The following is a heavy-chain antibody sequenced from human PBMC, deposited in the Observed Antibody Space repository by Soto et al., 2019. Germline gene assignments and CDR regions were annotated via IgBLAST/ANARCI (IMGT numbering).Heavy chain of an antibody. J-gene: IGHJ6*02. CDR1: GDTFTSYD. V-gene: IGHV1-8*01. CDR2: MNPNSGNT. Sequence: ASVKVSCKASGDTFTSYDINWVRQATGQGLEWMGWMNPNSGNTGYAQKFQGRVTMTRNTSISTAYMELSSLRSEDTAVYYCARGGGIVLVPAAMPSNYYYYGMDVWGQ. D-gene: IGHD2-2*01. CDR3: ARGGGIVLVPAAMPSNYYYYGMDV.